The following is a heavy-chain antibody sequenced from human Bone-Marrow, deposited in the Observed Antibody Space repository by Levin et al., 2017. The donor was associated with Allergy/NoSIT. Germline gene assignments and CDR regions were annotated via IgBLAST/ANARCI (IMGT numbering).Heavy chain of an antibody. D-gene: IGHD3-16*01. Sequence: GGSLRLSCEVSGFTFRSFGMHWVRQAPGKGLEWVAVISYDARNAYYAASVKGRFTISRDNLKNRLYLQLNSLRPEDTAIYYCVKDAGTYAHVEFYSYFGMDVWGQGTTVTVS. CDR2: ISYDARNA. J-gene: IGHJ6*02. CDR3: VKDAGTYAHVEFYSYFGMDV. V-gene: IGHV3-30*18. CDR1: GFTFRSFG.